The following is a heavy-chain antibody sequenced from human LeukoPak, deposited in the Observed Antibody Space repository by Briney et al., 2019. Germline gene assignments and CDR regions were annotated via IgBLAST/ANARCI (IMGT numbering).Heavy chain of an antibody. CDR1: GNSISSGDYY. D-gene: IGHD6-19*01. J-gene: IGHJ4*02. V-gene: IGHV4-39*07. CDR2: IYYSGST. Sequence: SETLSLTCTVSGNSISSGDYYWGWIRQPPGKGLEWIGSIYYSGSTYYNPSLKSRVTISVDTSKNQFSLKLSSVTAADTAVYYCARRGGWYNYFDYWGQGTLVTVSS. CDR3: ARRGGWYNYFDY.